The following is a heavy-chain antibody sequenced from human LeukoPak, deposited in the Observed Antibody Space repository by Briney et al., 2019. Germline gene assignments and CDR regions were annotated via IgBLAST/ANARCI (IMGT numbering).Heavy chain of an antibody. J-gene: IGHJ4*02. CDR2: ITDSGINT. CDR1: GFTFSSYA. V-gene: IGHV3-23*01. Sequence: PGGSLRLSCAASGFTFSSYAMAWVRQAPVKGLEWVSVITDSGINTYYTDSVKGRFTISRDNSKNTLYLQMNSLRAEDTAVYCCAKGTLGSCSGASCYPLDYWGQGTLVTVSS. D-gene: IGHD2-15*01. CDR3: AKGTLGSCSGASCYPLDY.